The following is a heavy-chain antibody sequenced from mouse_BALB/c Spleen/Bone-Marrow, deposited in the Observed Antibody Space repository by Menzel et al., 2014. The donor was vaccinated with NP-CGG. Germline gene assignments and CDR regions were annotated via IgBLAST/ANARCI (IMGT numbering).Heavy chain of an antibody. V-gene: IGHV1S56*01. Sequence: QVQLQQPGPELVKPGASVKMSCKASGYTFTSYYIHWVKQRPGQGLEWIGWIYPGDGSTKYNEKFKGKTTLTADKSSSTVYMLLSSLTSEDSGIYFCARSQGNYFDYWGQGTTLTVSS. CDR2: IYPGDGST. J-gene: IGHJ2*01. CDR3: ARSQGNYFDY. CDR1: GYTFTSYY.